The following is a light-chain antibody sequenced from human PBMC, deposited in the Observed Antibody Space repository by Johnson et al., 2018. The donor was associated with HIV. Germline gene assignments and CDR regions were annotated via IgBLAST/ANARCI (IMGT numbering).Light chain of an antibody. V-gene: IGLV1-51*01. J-gene: IGLJ1*01. CDR1: TSNIGNNY. CDR2: DNN. CDR3: GTWDGSLRKV. Sequence: QSVLTQPPSVSAAPGQKVTISCSGSTSNIGNNYVSWYKQLPGTAPKLLIYDNNKRPSGIPDRFSGSKSGTSATLAITGLQPGDEAVYYCGTWDGSLRKVFVTGTKVTVL.